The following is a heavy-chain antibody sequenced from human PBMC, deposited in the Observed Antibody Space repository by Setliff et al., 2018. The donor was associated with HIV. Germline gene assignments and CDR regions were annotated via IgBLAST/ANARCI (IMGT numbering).Heavy chain of an antibody. CDR2: IYYSGST. D-gene: IGHD3-10*01. CDR3: ARSRGIGNYHWDV. V-gene: IGHV4-59*12. J-gene: IGHJ6*03. Sequence: SETLSLTCTVSGGSISSYYWSWIRQPPGKGLEWIGYIYYSGSTNYSPSLKSRVTISRDDAKESLYLQMNSLGAEDTAVYYCARSRGIGNYHWDVWGTGTTVTVSS. CDR1: GGSISSYY.